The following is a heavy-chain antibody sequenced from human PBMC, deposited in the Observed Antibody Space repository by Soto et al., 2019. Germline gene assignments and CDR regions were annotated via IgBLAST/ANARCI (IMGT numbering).Heavy chain of an antibody. J-gene: IGHJ4*02. CDR1: GFTFSSYA. CDR2: ISGSGGST. D-gene: IGHD3-10*01. CDR3: AVLWFGELSFDY. Sequence: GGSLRLSCAASGFTFSSYAMSWVRQAPGKGLEWVSAISGSGGSTYYADSVKGRFTISRDNSKNTLYLQMNSLRAEDTAVYYCAVLWFGELSFDYWGQGTLVTVSS. V-gene: IGHV3-23*01.